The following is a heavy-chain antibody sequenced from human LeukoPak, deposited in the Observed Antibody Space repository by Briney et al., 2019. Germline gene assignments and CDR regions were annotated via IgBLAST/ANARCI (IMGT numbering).Heavy chain of an antibody. V-gene: IGHV4-38-2*02. CDR2: IYGSGTT. D-gene: IGHD3-16*01. Sequence: PSETLSLTCTVSGYSISSGHFWSWIRQPPGKGLEWIGSIYGSGTTCYDPPLRSRVSISADTSKNHFSLELSSVTAADTAVYYCASVGGGSPYWGQGTLVTVSS. CDR1: GYSISSGHF. J-gene: IGHJ4*02. CDR3: ASVGGGSPY.